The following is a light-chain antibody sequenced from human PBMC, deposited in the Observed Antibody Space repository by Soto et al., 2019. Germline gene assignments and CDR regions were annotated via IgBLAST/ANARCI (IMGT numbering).Light chain of an antibody. CDR3: LKHNIHPQT. V-gene: IGKV1-17*01. CDR2: AAS. Sequence: IPLLRSASSLSASVGDIFPITCRAIQGIRLELAWYPPHPGKPHTGLIYAASTLQTGVPSRFSGRGSGTDFPLTLSSLQPEDFSIYYRLKHNIHPQTFGHWNKVDI. CDR1: QGIRLE. J-gene: IGKJ1*01.